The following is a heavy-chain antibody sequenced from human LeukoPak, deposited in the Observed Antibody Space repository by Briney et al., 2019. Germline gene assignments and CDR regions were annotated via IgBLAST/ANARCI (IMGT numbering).Heavy chain of an antibody. CDR1: GGSISGSSYY. Sequence: SETLSLTCTVSGGSISGSSYYWGWIRQPPGKGLEWIGSIYYSGSTYYNPSLKSRVTISVDTSKNQFSLKLSSVTAADTAVYYCASFSAGLGWGQGTLVTVSS. CDR2: IYYSGST. J-gene: IGHJ4*02. D-gene: IGHD3-16*01. CDR3: ASFSAGLG. V-gene: IGHV4-39*01.